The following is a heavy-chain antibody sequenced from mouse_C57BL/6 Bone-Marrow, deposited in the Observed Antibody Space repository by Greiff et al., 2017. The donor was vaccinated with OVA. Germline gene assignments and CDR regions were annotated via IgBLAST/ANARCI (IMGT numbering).Heavy chain of an antibody. CDR2: IYPGDGDT. V-gene: IGHV1-80*01. CDR3: ARRGLFAY. CDR1: GSAFSSYW. Sequence: QVQLQQSGAELVKPGASVKISCKASGSAFSSYWLTWVKQRPGKGLEGIGQIYPGDGDTNYNGKFKGKATLTADKSSSTAYMQLSSLTSEDSAVYFCARRGLFAYWGQGTLVTVSA. J-gene: IGHJ3*01.